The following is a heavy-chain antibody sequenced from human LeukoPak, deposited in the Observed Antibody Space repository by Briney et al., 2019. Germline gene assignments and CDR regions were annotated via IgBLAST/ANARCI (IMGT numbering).Heavy chain of an antibody. CDR3: ARDPSVPYYDSSGYSGKFDY. V-gene: IGHV7-4-1*02. D-gene: IGHD3-22*01. J-gene: IGHJ4*02. Sequence: GASVKVSCKASGYTFTSYAMNWVRQAPGQGLERMGWINTNTGNPTYAQGFTGRFVFSLDTSVSTAYLQISSLKAEDTAVYYCARDPSVPYYDSSGYSGKFDYWGQGTLVTVSS. CDR2: INTNTGNP. CDR1: GYTFTSYA.